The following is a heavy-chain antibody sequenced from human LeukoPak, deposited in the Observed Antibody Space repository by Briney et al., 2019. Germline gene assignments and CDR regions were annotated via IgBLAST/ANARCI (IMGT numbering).Heavy chain of an antibody. J-gene: IGHJ4*02. CDR1: GGSFSGYY. CDR2: INHSGST. V-gene: IGHV4-34*01. D-gene: IGHD6-6*01. Sequence: SETLSLTCAVYGGSFSGYYWSWIRQPPGKGLEWIGEINHSGSTDYNPSLKSRITISVDTSKNQFSLKLSSVTAADTAVYYCAKTPTALVRGGYYFDNWGQGTLVTVSS. CDR3: AKTPTALVRGGYYFDN.